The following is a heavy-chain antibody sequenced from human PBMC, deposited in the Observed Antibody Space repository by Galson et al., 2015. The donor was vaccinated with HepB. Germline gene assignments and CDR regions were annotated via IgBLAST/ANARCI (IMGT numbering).Heavy chain of an antibody. CDR1: GFTFSSYS. D-gene: IGHD2-2*01. CDR2: ISSSSSTI. J-gene: IGHJ1*01. V-gene: IGHV3-48*01. Sequence: LRLSCAASGFTFSSYSMNWVRQAPGKGLEWVSYISSSSSTIYYADSVKGRFTISRDNAKNSLYLQMNSLRAEDTAVYCCARDSLVVPAANKNAEYFQHWGQGTLVTVSS. CDR3: ARDSLVVPAANKNAEYFQH.